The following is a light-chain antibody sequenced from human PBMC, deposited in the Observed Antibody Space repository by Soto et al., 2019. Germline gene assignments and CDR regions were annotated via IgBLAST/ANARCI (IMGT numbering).Light chain of an antibody. CDR3: MQSVHTPFT. CDR1: QSLLHSNGYNY. CDR2: LGS. J-gene: IGKJ3*01. V-gene: IGKV2-28*01. Sequence: DIVMTQSPLSLPVTPGAPSSISCRSSQSLLHSNGYNYLDWYLQNPGQSPQLLIYLGSTRASGVPDRVSGSGSGTDMTRKISRVEAEDVEVYYCMQSVHTPFTCGPGTKVDIK.